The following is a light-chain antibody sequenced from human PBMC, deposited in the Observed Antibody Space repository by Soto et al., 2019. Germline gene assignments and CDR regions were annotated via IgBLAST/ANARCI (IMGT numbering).Light chain of an antibody. Sequence: DIQMTQSPSTLSASVGDRVTITCRASQSISSWLAWYQQKPGKAPKILIYTASSLESGGPSRFSGSRSGTEFTLTNSSLQPDDFATYYCQEYNSNSRYTFGQGTKLEIK. CDR2: TAS. CDR1: QSISSW. V-gene: IGKV1-5*03. CDR3: QEYNSNSRYT. J-gene: IGKJ2*01.